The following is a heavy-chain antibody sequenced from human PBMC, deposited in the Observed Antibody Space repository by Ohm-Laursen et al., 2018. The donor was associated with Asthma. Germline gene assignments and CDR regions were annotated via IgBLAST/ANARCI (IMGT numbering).Heavy chain of an antibody. CDR1: GGSISSYY. Sequence: SETLSLTCTVSGGSISSYYWSWIRQPPGKGLEWIGYIYYSGSTNYNPSLKSRVTISVDTSKNQFSLKLSSVTAADTAVYYCARADYDYVWGSYHQFDYWGQGTLVTVSS. CDR3: ARADYDYVWGSYHQFDY. J-gene: IGHJ4*02. D-gene: IGHD3-16*02. CDR2: IYYSGST. V-gene: IGHV4-59*01.